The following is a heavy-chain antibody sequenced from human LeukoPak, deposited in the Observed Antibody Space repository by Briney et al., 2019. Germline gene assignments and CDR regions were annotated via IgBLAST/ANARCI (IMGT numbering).Heavy chain of an antibody. CDR1: GYTFTGYN. V-gene: IGHV1-2*02. CDR2: INPNSGGT. CDR3: ARDRGYYYDSSGFYEPAY. D-gene: IGHD3-22*01. J-gene: IGHJ4*02. Sequence: GASVKVSCKASGYTFTGYNMHWVRQAPGQGLEWMGWINPNSGGTNYAQKFQGRVTMTRETSISTAYMELSRLRSDDTAVYYCARDRGYYYDSSGFYEPAYWGQGTLVTVSS.